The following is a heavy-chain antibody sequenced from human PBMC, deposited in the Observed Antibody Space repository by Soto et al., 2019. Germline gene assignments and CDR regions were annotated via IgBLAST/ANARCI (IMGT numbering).Heavy chain of an antibody. J-gene: IGHJ6*03. CDR1: GGTFSSYT. CDR3: ARSNYDILTGYYYYMDV. V-gene: IGHV1-69*02. Sequence: QVQLVQSGAEVKKPGSSVKVSCKASGGTFSSYTISWVRQAPGQRLEWMGRIIPILGIANYAQKFQGRVTITADKSTSTAYMELSSLRSEDTAVYYCARSNYDILTGYYYYMDVWGKGTTVTVSS. D-gene: IGHD3-9*01. CDR2: IIPILGIA.